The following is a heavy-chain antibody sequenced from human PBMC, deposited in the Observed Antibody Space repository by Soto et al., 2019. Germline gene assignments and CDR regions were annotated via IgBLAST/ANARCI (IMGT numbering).Heavy chain of an antibody. CDR2: ISAYNGNT. J-gene: IGHJ4*02. CDR3: ARDYYDISYYFDY. V-gene: IGHV1-18*01. D-gene: IGHD3-22*01. CDR1: GYTFTSYG. Sequence: QVQLVQSGAEVKPGASVKVSCKASGYTFTSYGISWVRQAPGQGLEWMGWISAYNGNTNYAQKLQGRVTMTTDTSTSTAYMELRSLRSDDTAVYYCARDYYDISYYFDYWGQGTLVTVSS.